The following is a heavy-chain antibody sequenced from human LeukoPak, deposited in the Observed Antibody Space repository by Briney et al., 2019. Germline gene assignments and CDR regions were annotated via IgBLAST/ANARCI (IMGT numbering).Heavy chain of an antibody. Sequence: SVKVSCKASGGTFSSYAISWVRQAPGQGLEWMGGIIPIFGTANYAQKFQGRVTITADESTSTAYMELSGLRSEDTAVYYCASLVDNWFDPWGQGTLVTVSS. J-gene: IGHJ5*02. D-gene: IGHD2-15*01. CDR3: ASLVDNWFDP. V-gene: IGHV1-69*13. CDR2: IIPIFGTA. CDR1: GGTFSSYA.